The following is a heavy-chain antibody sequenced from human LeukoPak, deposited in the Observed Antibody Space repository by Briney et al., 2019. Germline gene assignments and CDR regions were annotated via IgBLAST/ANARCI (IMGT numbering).Heavy chain of an antibody. J-gene: IGHJ4*02. D-gene: IGHD3-22*01. V-gene: IGHV3-7*03. CDR1: GFTFSNYW. CDR2: IQQDGSEE. Sequence: GGSLRLSCAASGFTFSNYWMNWVRQAPGKGLEWVANIQQDGSEEYYVDSVKGRFTISRDNAKNSLYLQMNSLRAADTAVYYCARDATSWSGYYYPIYYFDYWGQGTLVTVSS. CDR3: ARDATSWSGYYYPIYYFDY.